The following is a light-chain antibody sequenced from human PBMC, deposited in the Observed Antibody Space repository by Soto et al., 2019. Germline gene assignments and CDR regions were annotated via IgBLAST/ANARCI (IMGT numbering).Light chain of an antibody. CDR2: DAS. J-gene: IGKJ1*01. V-gene: IGKV3-20*01. CDR3: QQYGSSPLT. CDR1: QGVSSSY. Sequence: EIVLTQSPGTLSLSPGERATLSCRASQGVSSSYFAWYQQKPGQAPRLLFSDASTRATGIPDRFSGSGSGTDFTLTISRLEAEDFAVYYCQQYGSSPLTFGQGTKVDIK.